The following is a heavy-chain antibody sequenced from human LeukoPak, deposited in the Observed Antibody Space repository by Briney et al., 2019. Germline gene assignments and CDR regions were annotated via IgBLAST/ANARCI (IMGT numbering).Heavy chain of an antibody. D-gene: IGHD6-13*01. V-gene: IGHV3-23*01. J-gene: IGHJ6*03. Sequence: GGSLRLSCAASGFTFSSYGMSWVRQAPGKGLEWVSAISGSGGSTYYADSVKGRFTISRDNSKNTLYLQMNSLRAEDTAVYYCARDLHPAAGIYYYYYYMDVWGKGTTVTVSS. CDR2: ISGSGGST. CDR1: GFTFSSYG. CDR3: ARDLHPAAGIYYYYYYMDV.